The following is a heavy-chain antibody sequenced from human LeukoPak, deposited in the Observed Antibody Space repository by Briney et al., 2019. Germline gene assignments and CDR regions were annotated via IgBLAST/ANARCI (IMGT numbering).Heavy chain of an antibody. CDR2: ISGSGGST. J-gene: IGHJ4*02. V-gene: IGHV3-23*01. Sequence: GGSLRLSCAASGFTFSSYAMSWVRQAPGEGLEWVSAISGSGGSTYYADSVKGRFTISRDNSKYTLYLQMNSLRAEDTAVYYCAKVEWELRYFDYWGQGTLVTVSS. CDR3: AKVEWELRYFDY. D-gene: IGHD1-26*01. CDR1: GFTFSSYA.